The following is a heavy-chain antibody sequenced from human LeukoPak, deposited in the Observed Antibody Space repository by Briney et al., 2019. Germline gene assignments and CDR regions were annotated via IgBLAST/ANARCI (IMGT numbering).Heavy chain of an antibody. CDR3: ARTRPRVVVVVAATPGLGWFDP. CDR1: GYTFTSYY. V-gene: IGHV1-46*01. CDR2: INPSGGST. J-gene: IGHJ5*02. D-gene: IGHD2-15*01. Sequence: GASVKVSYKASGYTFTSYYVHWVRQAPGQGLEWMGIINPSGGSTSYAQKFQGRVTMTRDTSTSTVYMELSSLRSEDTAVYYCARTRPRVVVVVAATPGLGWFDPWGQGTLVTVSS.